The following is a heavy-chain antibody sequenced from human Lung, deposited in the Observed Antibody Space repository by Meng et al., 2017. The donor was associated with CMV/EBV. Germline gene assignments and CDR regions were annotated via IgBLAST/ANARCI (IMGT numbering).Heavy chain of an antibody. J-gene: IGHJ4*02. CDR2: INPRSGGT. V-gene: IGHV1-2*02. CDR3: ARWGGGDIIVVPAACDY. CDR1: GYTFAGYH. Sequence: SVKVSXXASGYTFAGYHLHWVRQAPGQGLEWLGWINPRSGGTNYAPNFRGRVTMTTDTSVNTVYMQLSRLIPDDTATYFCARWGGGDIIVVPAACDYWGQGTXVTVSS. D-gene: IGHD2-2*01.